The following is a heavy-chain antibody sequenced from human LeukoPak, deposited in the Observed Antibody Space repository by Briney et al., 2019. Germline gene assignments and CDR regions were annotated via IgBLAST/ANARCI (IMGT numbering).Heavy chain of an antibody. D-gene: IGHD4/OR15-4a*01. V-gene: IGHV3-30*02. J-gene: IGHJ3*02. CDR1: GFTFSSYA. CDR3: ARGGPNAFDI. Sequence: GGSLRLSCAASGFTFSSYAMSWVRQAPGKGLEWVAFIRYDGSNKYYADSVKGRFTISRDNSKNTLYLQMNSLRAEDTAVYYCARGGPNAFDIWGQGTMVTVSS. CDR2: IRYDGSNK.